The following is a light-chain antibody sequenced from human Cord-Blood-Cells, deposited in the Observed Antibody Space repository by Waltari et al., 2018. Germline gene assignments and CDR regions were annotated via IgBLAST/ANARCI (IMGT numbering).Light chain of an antibody. Sequence: DLVMTQSPDSLAVSLGERATINCKSSQSVLYSSNNKNYLAWYQQKPGQPPKLLIYWASTRESWVPDRFSGSGSGTDFTLTISSLQAEDVAVYYCQQYYSTPRTFGQGTKVEIK. CDR3: QQYYSTPRT. J-gene: IGKJ1*01. V-gene: IGKV4-1*01. CDR2: WAS. CDR1: QSVLYSSNNKNY.